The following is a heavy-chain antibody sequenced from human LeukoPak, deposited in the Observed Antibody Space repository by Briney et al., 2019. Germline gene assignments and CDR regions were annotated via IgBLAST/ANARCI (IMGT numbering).Heavy chain of an antibody. CDR3: ARDKIVGATHFDY. Sequence: PGGSLRLSCAASGFTFSSYWMSWVRQAPGKGLEWVANIKQDGSEKYYVDSVKGRFTISRDNAKNSLYLQMNSLRAEDTAVYYCARDKIVGATHFDYWGQGILVTVSS. CDR2: IKQDGSEK. D-gene: IGHD1-26*01. CDR1: GFTFSSYW. J-gene: IGHJ4*02. V-gene: IGHV3-7*01.